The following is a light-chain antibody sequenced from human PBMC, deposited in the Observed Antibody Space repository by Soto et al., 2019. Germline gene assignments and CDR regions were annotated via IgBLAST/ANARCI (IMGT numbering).Light chain of an antibody. J-gene: IGKJ2*01. CDR3: QQYGSSPPYT. Sequence: EIVLTQSPGTLSLSPGERATLSCRASQSVSSSYLAWYQQKPGQAPRLLIYGASSRATGIPDRFSGSGSGTDFTLTMSRLEPEDFAVYYCQQYGSSPPYTFGQGTKVDIK. V-gene: IGKV3-20*01. CDR1: QSVSSSY. CDR2: GAS.